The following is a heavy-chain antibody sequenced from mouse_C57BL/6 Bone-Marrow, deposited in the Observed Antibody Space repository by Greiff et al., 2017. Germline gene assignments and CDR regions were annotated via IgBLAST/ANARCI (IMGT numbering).Heavy chain of an antibody. V-gene: IGHV14-4*01. J-gene: IGHJ4*01. CDR1: GFNIKDDY. D-gene: IGHD1-1*01. CDR2: IDPENGDT. CDR3: TVITTVVATDYAMDY. Sequence: VQLQQSGAELVRPGASVKLSCTASGFNIKDDYMHWVKQRPEQGLEWIGWIDPENGDTEYASKFQGKATITADTSSNTPYLQLSSLTSEDTAVYYCTVITTVVATDYAMDYSGQGTSVTVSS.